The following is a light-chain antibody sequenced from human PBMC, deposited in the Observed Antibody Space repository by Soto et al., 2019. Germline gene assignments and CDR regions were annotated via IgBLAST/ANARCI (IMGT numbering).Light chain of an antibody. Sequence: AIRMTQSPSSLSASTGDRVTITCRASQGISSYLAWYQQKPGKAPKLLIYAASTLQSGVPSRFSGSGSGTDSTLTISCQSSEDFATYYCQQYYSYPLTFGPGTKVDIK. J-gene: IGKJ3*01. CDR3: QQYYSYPLT. CDR1: QGISSY. V-gene: IGKV1-8*01. CDR2: AAS.